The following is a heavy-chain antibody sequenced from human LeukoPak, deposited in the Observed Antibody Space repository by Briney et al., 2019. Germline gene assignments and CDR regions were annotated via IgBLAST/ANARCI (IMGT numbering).Heavy chain of an antibody. D-gene: IGHD1-26*01. J-gene: IGHJ4*02. CDR1: GYTFTSYY. Sequence: GASVKVSCKASGYTFTSYYMHWVRQAPGQGLEWMGWINPNSGGTNYAQKFQGRVTMTRDTSISTAYMELSRLRSDDTAVYYCARVLSGSYWIYFDYWGQGTLVTVSS. CDR3: ARVLSGSYWIYFDY. CDR2: INPNSGGT. V-gene: IGHV1-2*02.